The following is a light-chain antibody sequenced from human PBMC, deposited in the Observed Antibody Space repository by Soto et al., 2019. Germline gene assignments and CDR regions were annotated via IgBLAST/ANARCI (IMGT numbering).Light chain of an antibody. Sequence: EIVLTQSPGTLSLSPGERATLSCRASQSVSSSYLAWYQQKPGQAPRLLIYGASSRATGIPDRFSGSGSGTEFTLTISSLQSEDFAVYYCQQYYNWPPITFGQGTRLEIK. CDR3: QQYYNWPPIT. V-gene: IGKV3-20*01. CDR1: QSVSSSY. J-gene: IGKJ5*01. CDR2: GAS.